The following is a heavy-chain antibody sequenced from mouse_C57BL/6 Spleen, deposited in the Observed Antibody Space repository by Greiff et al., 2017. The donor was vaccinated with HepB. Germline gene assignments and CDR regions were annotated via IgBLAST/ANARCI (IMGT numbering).Heavy chain of an antibody. Sequence: EVMLVESGGGLVKPGGSLKLSCAASGFTFSSYAMSWVRQTPEKRLEWVATISDGGSYTYYPDNVKGRFTISRDNAKNNLYLQMSHLKSEDTAMYYCARDYYGSSYEYFDVWGTGTTATVSS. CDR3: ARDYYGSSYEYFDV. V-gene: IGHV5-4*01. J-gene: IGHJ1*03. D-gene: IGHD1-1*01. CDR1: GFTFSSYA. CDR2: ISDGGSYT.